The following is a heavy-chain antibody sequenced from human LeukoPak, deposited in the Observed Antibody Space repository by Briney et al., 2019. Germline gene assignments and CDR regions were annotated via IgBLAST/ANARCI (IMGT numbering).Heavy chain of an antibody. J-gene: IGHJ5*02. D-gene: IGHD1-7*01. CDR1: GFTISSNY. CDR3: ARDFAGTTSFDP. V-gene: IGHV3-11*04. Sequence: GVSLRLSCAASGFTISSNYMSWVRQAPGKGLEWVSYISSSGSTIYYADSVKGRFTVSRDNDKNSLYLQMNSLKAEDTAVFSDARDFAGTTSFDPWGRGTLVTVSS. CDR2: ISSSGSTI.